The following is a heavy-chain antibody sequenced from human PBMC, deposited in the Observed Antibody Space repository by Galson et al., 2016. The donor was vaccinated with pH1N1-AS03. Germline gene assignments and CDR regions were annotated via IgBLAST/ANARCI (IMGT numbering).Heavy chain of an antibody. CDR2: ISGNGYST. CDR3: ARGPVSYSNYWFPPPDY. CDR1: GFTFSSYA. J-gene: IGHJ4*02. V-gene: IGHV3-64*01. D-gene: IGHD6-13*01. Sequence: SLRLSCAASGFTFSSYAMYWVRQAPGKGLEYVSAISGNGYSTYYATSVKGSFNLSRDNSKSPLFLQMGSLRPEDRAVYYCARGPVSYSNYWFPPPDYWGQGTLVTVSS.